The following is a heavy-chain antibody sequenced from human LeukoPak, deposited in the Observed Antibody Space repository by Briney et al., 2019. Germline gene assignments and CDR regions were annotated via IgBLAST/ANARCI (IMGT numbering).Heavy chain of an antibody. CDR3: ARGHVWGNSRFDY. CDR1: GGSISSSNW. J-gene: IGHJ4*02. CDR2: IYHSGST. D-gene: IGHD3-16*01. V-gene: IGHV4-4*02. Sequence: SGTLSLTCAVSGGSISSSNWWSWVRQPPGKGLEWIGEIYHSGSTNYNPSLKSRVTISVDTSKNQFSLTVTSVTAADTAVYYCARGHVWGNSRFDYWGQGTLVTVSS.